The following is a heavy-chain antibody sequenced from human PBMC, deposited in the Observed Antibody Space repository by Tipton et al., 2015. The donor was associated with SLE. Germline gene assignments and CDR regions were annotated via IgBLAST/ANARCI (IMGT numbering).Heavy chain of an antibody. Sequence: TLSLTCAVYGGSFSDYYWSWIRQPPGKGLEWIGDINHSGSTNYNPSLKSRVTISVDMSKNQFSLRLSSVTAADTAVYYCARAYCSSSSCQRAECFQHWGQGTLVAVSS. CDR3: ARAYCSSSSCQRAECFQH. CDR1: GGSFSDYY. CDR2: INHSGST. D-gene: IGHD2-2*01. V-gene: IGHV4-34*01. J-gene: IGHJ1*01.